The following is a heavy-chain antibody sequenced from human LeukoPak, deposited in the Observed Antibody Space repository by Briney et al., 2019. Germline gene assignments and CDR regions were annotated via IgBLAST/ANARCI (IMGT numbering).Heavy chain of an antibody. CDR3: TRVRISGWPDFDY. D-gene: IGHD6-19*01. Sequence: SETLSLTCSVSGFSISSGYFWAWIRQPPGKGLEYIGSMFHSGPTYYNPSLRSRVTISADTSKNQFSLTVTSVTAADTAMYYCTRVRISGWPDFDYWGQGTLVTVSS. CDR2: MFHSGPT. V-gene: IGHV4-38-2*02. J-gene: IGHJ4*02. CDR1: GFSISSGYF.